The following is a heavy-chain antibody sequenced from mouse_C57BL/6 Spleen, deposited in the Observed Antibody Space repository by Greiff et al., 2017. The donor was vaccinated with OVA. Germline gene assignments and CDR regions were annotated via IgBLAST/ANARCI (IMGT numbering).Heavy chain of an antibody. D-gene: IGHD2-4*01. CDR1: GFTFSSYG. CDR2: ISSGGSYT. V-gene: IGHV5-6*02. CDR3: ARSECDYDEGGAMDY. J-gene: IGHJ4*01. Sequence: DVMLVESGGDLVKPGGSLKLSCAASGFTFSSYGMSWVRQTPDKRLEWVATISSGGSYTYYTDSVKGRFTISRDNAKNTLYLQMSSLKSEDTAMYYCARSECDYDEGGAMDYWGQGTSVTVSS.